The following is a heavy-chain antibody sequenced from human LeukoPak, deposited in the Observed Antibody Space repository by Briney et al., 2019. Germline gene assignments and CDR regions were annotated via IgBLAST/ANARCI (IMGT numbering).Heavy chain of an antibody. J-gene: IGHJ4*02. CDR1: GFTFDDYA. CDR2: ISWNSGSI. CDR3: AKGGLSVGSYYGY. D-gene: IGHD1-26*01. Sequence: GGSLRLSCAASGFTFDDYAMHWVRQAPGKGLEWVSGISWNSGSIGYADSVKGRFTISRDNAKNSLYLQMNSLRAEDTALYYCAKGGLSVGSYYGYWGQGTLVTVSS. V-gene: IGHV3-9*01.